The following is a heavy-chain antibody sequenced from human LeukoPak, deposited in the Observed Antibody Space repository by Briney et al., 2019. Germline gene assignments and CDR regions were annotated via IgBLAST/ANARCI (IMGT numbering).Heavy chain of an antibody. CDR3: ARDLLIPTGHIDY. CDR1: GGSFSGYY. CDR2: INHSGST. V-gene: IGHV4-34*01. J-gene: IGHJ4*02. D-gene: IGHD3-9*01. Sequence: SETLSLTCAVYGGSFSGYYWSWIRQPPGKGLEWIGEINHSGSTNYNPSLKSRVTISVDTSKNQFSLKLSSVTAADTAVYYCARDLLIPTGHIDYWGQGTLVTVSS.